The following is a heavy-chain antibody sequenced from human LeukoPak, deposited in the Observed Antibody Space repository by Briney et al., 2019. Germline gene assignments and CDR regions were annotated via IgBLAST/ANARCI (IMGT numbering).Heavy chain of an antibody. J-gene: IGHJ4*02. V-gene: IGHV3-23*01. Sequence: PGGSLRLSCAASGLTFSSHWMHWVRQAPGKGLEWVSTISGDGTETFYADSVKGRFTISRDNSKNTHYLQMSSLRAEDTGIYYCAKGGHYSFFDYWGQGTLVTVSS. CDR2: ISGDGTET. D-gene: IGHD4-11*01. CDR1: GLTFSSHW. CDR3: AKGGHYSFFDY.